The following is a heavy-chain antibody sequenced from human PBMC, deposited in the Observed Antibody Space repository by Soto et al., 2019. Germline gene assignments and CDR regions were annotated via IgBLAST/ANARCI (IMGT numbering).Heavy chain of an antibody. CDR3: VGRQYYFDH. J-gene: IGHJ4*02. CDR2: IAYDGSNK. V-gene: IGHV3-30*03. CDR1: GFPFSSYG. Sequence: QVQLVESGGGVVQPGRSLRLSCAASGFPFSSYGMHWVREAPGKGLEWVAVIAYDGSNKYYADSVKGRFTISRDNSASPLYLQMNSLRPEDTALYYCVGRQYYFDHRRQGTLVTVSP. D-gene: IGHD3-10*01.